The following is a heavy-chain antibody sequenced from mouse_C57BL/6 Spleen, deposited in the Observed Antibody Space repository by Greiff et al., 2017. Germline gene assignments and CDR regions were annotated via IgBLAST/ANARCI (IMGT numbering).Heavy chain of an antibody. Sequence: EVNLVESGGGLVKPGGSLKLSCAASGFTFSSYTMSWVRQTPEKRLEWVATISGGGGNTYYPDSVKGRFTISRDNAKNTLYLQMSSLRSEDTALYYCARQDDYDDYFDYWGQGTTLTVSS. J-gene: IGHJ2*01. CDR1: GFTFSSYT. CDR3: ARQDDYDDYFDY. V-gene: IGHV5-9*01. D-gene: IGHD2-4*01. CDR2: ISGGGGNT.